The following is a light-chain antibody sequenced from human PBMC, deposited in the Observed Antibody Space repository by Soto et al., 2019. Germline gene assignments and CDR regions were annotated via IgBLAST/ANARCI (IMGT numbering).Light chain of an antibody. CDR2: EVS. V-gene: IGLV2-23*02. J-gene: IGLJ1*01. Sequence: QSVLTQPASVSGSPGQSITISCTGTSSDVGSYNLVSWYQQHPGKAPKLMIYEVSKRPSGVSNRFSGSKSGNTASLTISGLQAEDEADYYCCSYVRSSTYVVGHGTKVTVL. CDR1: SSDVGSYNL. CDR3: CSYVRSSTYV.